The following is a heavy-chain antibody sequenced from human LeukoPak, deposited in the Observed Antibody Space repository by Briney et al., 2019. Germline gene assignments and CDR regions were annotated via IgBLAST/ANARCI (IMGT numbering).Heavy chain of an antibody. CDR3: ARSSDIVVVPAAPPDY. CDR1: GFTFSSYS. D-gene: IGHD2-2*01. V-gene: IGHV3-21*01. CDR2: ISISSSYI. Sequence: GGSLRLSCAASGFTFSSYSMNWVRQAPGKRLEWVSSISISSSYIYYADSVKGRFTISRDNAKNSLYLQMNSLRAEDTAVYYCARSSDIVVVPAAPPDYWGQGTLVTVSS. J-gene: IGHJ4*02.